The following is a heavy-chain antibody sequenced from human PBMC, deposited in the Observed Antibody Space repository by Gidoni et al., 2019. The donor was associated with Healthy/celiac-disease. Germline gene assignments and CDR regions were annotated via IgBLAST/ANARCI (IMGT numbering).Heavy chain of an antibody. CDR1: GCSISSSTSY. J-gene: IGHJ6*02. V-gene: IGHV4-39*01. Sequence: QLQLQESGPGLVKPSETLSLTCTVSGCSISSSTSYWGWIRQPTGKGLEWIGSFYYSGSTYYNPSLKSRVTISVDTSKNQFSLKLSSVTAADTAVYYCARHGSSAMPYYYYYGMDVWGQGTTVTVSS. CDR2: FYYSGST. D-gene: IGHD2-2*01. CDR3: ARHGSSAMPYYYYYGMDV.